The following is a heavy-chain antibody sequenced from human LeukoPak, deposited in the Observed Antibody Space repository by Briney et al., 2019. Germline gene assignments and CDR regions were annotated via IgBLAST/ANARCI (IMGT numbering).Heavy chain of an antibody. D-gene: IGHD3-10*01. CDR2: LPSHESYT. V-gene: IGHV3-30*02. CDR1: GFSFRSYG. CDR3: AKEEFSHSVGFDY. J-gene: IGHJ4*02. Sequence: GGSLRLSCVASGFSFRSYGMHWVRQAPGKGLEWVAFLPSHESYTAYADSVKGRFTISRDNFKNTLYLQMNSLRSEDMAVYYCAKEEFSHSVGFDYWGQGTLVTVSS.